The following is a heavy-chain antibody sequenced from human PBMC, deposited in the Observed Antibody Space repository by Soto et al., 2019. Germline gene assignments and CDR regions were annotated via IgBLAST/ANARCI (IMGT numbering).Heavy chain of an antibody. CDR2: IYYSGST. V-gene: IGHV4-59*08. Sequence: QVQLQESGPGLVKPSETLSLTCTVSGGSISSYYWSWIRQPPGKGLEWIGYIYYSGSTNYNPSLKGRVTTSGATSKTQFSLKLSSVTAAATAVYYCARLSWIQLESYFDYWGQGTLVTVSS. CDR3: ARLSWIQLESYFDY. D-gene: IGHD5-18*01. CDR1: GGSISSYY. J-gene: IGHJ4*02.